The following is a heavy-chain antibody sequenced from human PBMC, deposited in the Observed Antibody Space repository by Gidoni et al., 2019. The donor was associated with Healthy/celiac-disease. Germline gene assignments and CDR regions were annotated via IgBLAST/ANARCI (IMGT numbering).Heavy chain of an antibody. CDR3: ARDEIAVARELDY. CDR1: GSSFTGYY. V-gene: IGHV1-2*02. CDR2: INPNSGGT. D-gene: IGHD6-19*01. Sequence: QVQLVQSGAEVKKPGASVKVSCKASGSSFTGYYMHWVRQAPGQGLEWMGWINPNSGGTNYAQKCQGRVTMTRDTSISTAYMELSRLRSDDTAVYYCARDEIAVARELDYWGQGTLVTVSS. J-gene: IGHJ4*02.